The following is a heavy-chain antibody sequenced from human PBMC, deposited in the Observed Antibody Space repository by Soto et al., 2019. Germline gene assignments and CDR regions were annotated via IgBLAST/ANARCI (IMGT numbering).Heavy chain of an antibody. J-gene: IGHJ4*02. Sequence: SQILSCTASGVTFSSYSMHWVRHAPGKGLEWVALISYDGSNKYYADSVKGRFTISRDNSKNTLYLQMNSLRVEDTAVYYCAREYSGTYARLDYWGQGTLVTVSS. CDR2: ISYDGSNK. D-gene: IGHD1-26*01. CDR3: AREYSGTYARLDY. V-gene: IGHV3-30-3*01. CDR1: GVTFSSYS.